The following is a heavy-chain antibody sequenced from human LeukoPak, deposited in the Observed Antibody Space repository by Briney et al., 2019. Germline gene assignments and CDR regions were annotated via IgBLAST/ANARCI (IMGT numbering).Heavy chain of an antibody. CDR3: AKDFKYYDFWSFYPTPYYYYYMDV. V-gene: IGHV3-7*03. J-gene: IGHJ6*03. CDR2: IKQDGSEK. Sequence: GGSLRLSCAASGFTFSSYWMSWVRQAPGKGLEWVANIKQDGSEKYYVDSVKGRFTISRDNAKNSLYLQMNSLRAEDTAVYYCAKDFKYYDFWSFYPTPYYYYYMDVWGKGTTVTLSS. CDR1: GFTFSSYW. D-gene: IGHD3-3*01.